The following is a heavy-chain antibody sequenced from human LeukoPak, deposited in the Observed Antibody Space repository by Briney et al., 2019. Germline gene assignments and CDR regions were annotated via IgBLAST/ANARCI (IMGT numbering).Heavy chain of an antibody. CDR1: GSTVSSNY. Sequence: GGSLRLSCAASGSTVSSNYMTWVRQAPGKGLEWVSVIYSGASTYYADSVKGRFTISRDNSKNTLHLQMNSLRAEDTAVYYCARGPDISTGPAPDYWGQGTLVTVSS. J-gene: IGHJ4*02. CDR3: ARGPDISTGPAPDY. V-gene: IGHV3-53*01. D-gene: IGHD3-9*01. CDR2: IYSGAST.